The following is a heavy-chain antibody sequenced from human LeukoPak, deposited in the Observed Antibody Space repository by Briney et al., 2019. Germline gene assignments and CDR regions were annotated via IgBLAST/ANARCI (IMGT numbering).Heavy chain of an antibody. CDR1: GYTFTSYY. CDR2: INPSGGST. J-gene: IGHJ4*02. CDR3: ARFSSSSWYYFDY. D-gene: IGHD6-13*01. Sequence: GASVKVSCKASGYTFTSYYMHWVRQAPGQGLEWVGIINPSGGSTSYAQKFQGRVTMTRDTSISTASMELSSLRSEDTAVYYCARFSSSSWYYFDYWGQGTLLTVSS. V-gene: IGHV1-46*01.